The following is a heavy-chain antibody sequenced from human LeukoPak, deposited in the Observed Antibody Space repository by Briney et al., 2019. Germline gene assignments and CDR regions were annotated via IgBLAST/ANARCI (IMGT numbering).Heavy chain of an antibody. V-gene: IGHV1-18*01. Sequence: GASVKVSCKASGYTFTSYGISWVRQAPGQGLEWMGWISAYNGNTNYAQKLQGRVTMTTDTSTSTAYMELRSLRSDDTAVYYCAREGGVAGTKENYYMDVWGKGTTVTVSS. D-gene: IGHD6-19*01. CDR2: ISAYNGNT. J-gene: IGHJ6*03. CDR1: GYTFTSYG. CDR3: AREGGVAGTKENYYMDV.